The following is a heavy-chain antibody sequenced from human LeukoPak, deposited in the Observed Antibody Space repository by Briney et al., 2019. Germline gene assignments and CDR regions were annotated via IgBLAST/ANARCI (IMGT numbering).Heavy chain of an antibody. Sequence: GGSLRLSCAASGFTFSSYWMHWVRQAPGKGLVWVSRINTDGRSTSYADSVTGRLTMSRDNAKNTLYLQMNSLRAEDTAVYYCVRDVWGDRDSYFDYWGQGTLVTVSS. J-gene: IGHJ4*02. CDR2: INTDGRST. D-gene: IGHD2-21*01. CDR1: GFTFSSYW. CDR3: VRDVWGDRDSYFDY. V-gene: IGHV3-74*01.